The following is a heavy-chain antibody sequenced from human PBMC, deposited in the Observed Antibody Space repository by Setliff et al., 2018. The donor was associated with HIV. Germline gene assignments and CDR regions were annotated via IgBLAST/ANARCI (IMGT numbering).Heavy chain of an antibody. V-gene: IGHV1-69*05. CDR3: ARSQAHYYYYYMDV. Sequence: SVKVSCKASGGTFSSYAISWVRQAPGQGLEWMGGIIPIFGTANYAQKFQGRVTITTDESTSTAYMELRSLGSDDTAVYYCARSQAHYYYYYMDVWGKGTTVTVSS. CDR2: IIPIFGTA. CDR1: GGTFSSYA. J-gene: IGHJ6*03.